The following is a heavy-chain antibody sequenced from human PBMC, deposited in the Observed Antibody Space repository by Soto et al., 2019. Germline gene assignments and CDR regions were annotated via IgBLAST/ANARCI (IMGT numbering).Heavy chain of an antibody. CDR3: ARAAYDFWSGAYYFDY. V-gene: IGHV3-48*02. J-gene: IGHJ4*02. CDR2: ISSSSSAI. CDR1: GFTFSSYS. D-gene: IGHD3-3*01. Sequence: TGGSLRLSCAASGFTFSSYSMNWVRQAPGKGLEWVSYISSSSSAIYYADSVKGRFTISRDNAKNSLYLQVNSLRDEDTAVYYCARAAYDFWSGAYYFDYWGQGTLVTVSS.